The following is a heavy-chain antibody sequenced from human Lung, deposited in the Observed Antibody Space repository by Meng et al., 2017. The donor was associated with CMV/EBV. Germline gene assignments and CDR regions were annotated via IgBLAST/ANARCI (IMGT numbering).Heavy chain of an antibody. J-gene: IGHJ4*02. D-gene: IGHD2-2*01. CDR2: ITDGDSGGNT. CDR1: GFTFSSYA. V-gene: IGHV3-23*01. CDR3: VKDSEYCRGIRCPW. Sequence: GESLKIPCAAPGFTFSSYAMTWVRPAPGKGLEWVSIITDGDSGGNTYYADSVKGRFTISRDNSKNTLYLQMNSLRAEDTAVYYCVKDSEYCRGIRCPWWGQGTLVTVSS.